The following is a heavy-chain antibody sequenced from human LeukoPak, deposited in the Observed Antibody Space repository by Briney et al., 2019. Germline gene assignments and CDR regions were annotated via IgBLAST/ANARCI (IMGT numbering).Heavy chain of an antibody. V-gene: IGHV1-69*13. J-gene: IGHJ6*02. D-gene: IGHD3-3*01. CDR1: GGTFSSYA. CDR3: ARELLRFLEWSREDYYYYGMDV. Sequence: ASVKVSCKASGGTFSSYAISWVRQAPGQGLEWMGGIIPIFGTANYAQKFQGRVTITADESTSTAYMELSSLRSEDTAVCYCARELLRFLEWSREDYYYYGMDVWGQGTTVTVSS. CDR2: IIPIFGTA.